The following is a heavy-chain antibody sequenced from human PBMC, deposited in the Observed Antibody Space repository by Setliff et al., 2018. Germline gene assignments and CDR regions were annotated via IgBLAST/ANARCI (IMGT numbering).Heavy chain of an antibody. V-gene: IGHV1-69*05. J-gene: IGHJ6*03. Sequence: SVKVSCKASGGTFSSYGISWVRQAPGQGLEWMGGTIPIFGTNYAQKFQGRVTIITDESTSTAYMELSSLTSADTAVYYCAGEGVDTRSSTDYRYYMDVWGKGTTVTVSS. D-gene: IGHD5-18*01. CDR3: AGEGVDTRSSTDYRYYMDV. CDR2: TIPIFGT. CDR1: GGTFSSYG.